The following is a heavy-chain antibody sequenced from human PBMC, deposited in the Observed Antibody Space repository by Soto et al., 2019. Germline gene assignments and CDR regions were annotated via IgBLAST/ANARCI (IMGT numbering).Heavy chain of an antibody. D-gene: IGHD6-13*01. Sequence: HGESLKISCKGSGYSFTSYWIGWVRQMPGKGLEWMGIIYPGDSDTRYSPSFQGQVTISADKSISTAYLQWSSLKASDTAMYYCARRSSSDYYYYYGMDVWGQGTTVTVSS. CDR2: IYPGDSDT. CDR3: ARRSSSDYYYYYGMDV. CDR1: GYSFTSYW. V-gene: IGHV5-51*01. J-gene: IGHJ6*02.